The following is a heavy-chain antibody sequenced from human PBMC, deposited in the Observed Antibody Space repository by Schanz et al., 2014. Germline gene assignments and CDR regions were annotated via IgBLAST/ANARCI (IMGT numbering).Heavy chain of an antibody. Sequence: QVQLVQSGGEVKKPGASATVSCKASGYTFNNHGISWVRQAPGQGLEWMGIINPSGGSTSYAQKFQGRVTMTRDTSTSTVYMELSSLRSEDTAVYYCARGLGDERWLDLNEAFDIWGQGTIVTVSS. CDR2: INPSGGST. J-gene: IGHJ3*02. D-gene: IGHD6-19*01. CDR1: GYTFNNHG. V-gene: IGHV1-46*02. CDR3: ARGLGDERWLDLNEAFDI.